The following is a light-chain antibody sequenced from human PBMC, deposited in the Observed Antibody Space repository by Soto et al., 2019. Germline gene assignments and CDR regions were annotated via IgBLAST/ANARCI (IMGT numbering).Light chain of an antibody. Sequence: SYELTQPPSVSVSPGQTARITCSGDALSNQYGYWYQQKPGQTPVLLIYKDSERPSGIPERFSGSSSGTTVTLTITGVQAEDEADYYCQSSDSINAYEVFGTGTKLTVL. V-gene: IGLV3-25*02. CDR1: ALSNQY. J-gene: IGLJ1*01. CDR2: KDS. CDR3: QSSDSINAYEV.